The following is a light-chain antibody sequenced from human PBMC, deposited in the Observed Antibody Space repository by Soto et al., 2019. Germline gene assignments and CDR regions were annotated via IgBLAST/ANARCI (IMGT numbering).Light chain of an antibody. J-gene: IGKJ3*01. CDR1: QSVDTTY. CDR3: QQYGSAPFA. V-gene: IGKV3-20*01. Sequence: EIVLTQSPGTLSLSPGERATLSCRSSQSVDTTYLGWYQQKPGQAPRLLIYGASSRATGIPDRFSGSGSGTDFTLTITRLEPEDFAVYYCQQYGSAPFAFGPGTKVDIK. CDR2: GAS.